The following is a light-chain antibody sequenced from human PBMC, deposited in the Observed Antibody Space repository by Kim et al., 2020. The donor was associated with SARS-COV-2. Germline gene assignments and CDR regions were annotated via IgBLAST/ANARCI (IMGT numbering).Light chain of an antibody. CDR1: HSNIGAGYD. CDR3: QSYDSSLSGYV. CDR2: GDI. J-gene: IGLJ1*01. V-gene: IGLV1-40*01. Sequence: QSVLTQPPSVSGAPGQRVTVSCTGIHSNIGAGYDVHWYQQFPGMAPKLLIYGDINRPSGVPDRFSGSKSGSSASLVITGLQPEDEADYYCQSYDSSLSGYVFGSGTKVTVL.